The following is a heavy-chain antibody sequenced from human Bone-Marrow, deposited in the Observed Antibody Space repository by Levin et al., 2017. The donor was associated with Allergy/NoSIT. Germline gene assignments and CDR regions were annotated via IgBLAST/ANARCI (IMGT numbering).Heavy chain of an antibody. D-gene: IGHD1-14*01. CDR1: EFSFSTSA. J-gene: IGHJ4*02. CDR2: ISSGSSI. Sequence: GGSLRLSCAASEFSFSTSAMNWVRQAPGKGLEWLSFISSGSSIYYADSVKGRFTISRDNAKNSLYLQMNSLRDEDTAVYYCARGWNHAFDYWGQGTLVTVSS. V-gene: IGHV3-48*02. CDR3: ARGWNHAFDY.